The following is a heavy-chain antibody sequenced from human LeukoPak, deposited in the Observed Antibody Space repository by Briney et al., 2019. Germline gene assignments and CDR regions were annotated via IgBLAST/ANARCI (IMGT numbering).Heavy chain of an antibody. CDR1: GFTFSSYW. V-gene: IGHV3-74*01. CDR2: ITNDGSAT. D-gene: IGHD2-15*01. J-gene: IGHJ2*01. CDR3: TRDASPGYFDL. Sequence: GGSLRLSCAVSGFTFSSYWMHWVRQGPGKGLAWVSRITNDGSATDYADSVKGRFTISRDNAENTLYLHMSSLTDEDTAVYYCTRDASPGYFDLWGRGTLVTVSS.